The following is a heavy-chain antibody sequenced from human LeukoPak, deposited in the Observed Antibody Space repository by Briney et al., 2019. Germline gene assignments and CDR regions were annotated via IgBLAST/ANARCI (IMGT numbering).Heavy chain of an antibody. CDR1: GGSISSGGYY. V-gene: IGHV4-61*08. Sequence: SETLSLTCTVSGGSISSGGYYWSWIRQPPGKGLEWIGYVYYSGSTNYNPYLKSRVTISEDTSKNQFSLKLSSVTAADTAVYYCARTTSSWYDLRVFYFDSWGQGTLVTVSS. J-gene: IGHJ4*02. D-gene: IGHD6-13*01. CDR3: ARTTSSWYDLRVFYFDS. CDR2: VYYSGST.